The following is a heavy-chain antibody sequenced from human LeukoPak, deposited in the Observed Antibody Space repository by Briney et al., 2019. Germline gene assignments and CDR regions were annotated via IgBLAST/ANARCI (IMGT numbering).Heavy chain of an antibody. J-gene: IGHJ4*02. D-gene: IGHD6-25*01. Sequence: SETLSLTCTVSGGSISSYYWSWIRQPPGKGLEWIGYIYYSGSTNYNPSLKSRVTISVDTSKNQFSLKPSSVTAADTAVYYCARAGGNRYYFDYWGQGTLVTVSS. CDR1: GGSISSYY. V-gene: IGHV4-59*08. CDR2: IYYSGST. CDR3: ARAGGNRYYFDY.